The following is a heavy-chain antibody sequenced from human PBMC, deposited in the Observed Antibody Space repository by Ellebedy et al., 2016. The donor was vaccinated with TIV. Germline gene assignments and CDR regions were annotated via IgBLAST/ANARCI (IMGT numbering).Heavy chain of an antibody. CDR2: ISGSGGST. V-gene: IGHV3-23*01. J-gene: IGHJ4*02. Sequence: GGSLRLSCAASGFTFSSYAMSWVRQAPGKGLEWVSAISGSGGSTYYADSVKGRFTISRDNAKNTLYLQMNSLRAEDTAVYYCARVGLAPNYYFDYWGQGTLVTVSS. CDR3: ARVGLAPNYYFDY. D-gene: IGHD2-21*01. CDR1: GFTFSSYA.